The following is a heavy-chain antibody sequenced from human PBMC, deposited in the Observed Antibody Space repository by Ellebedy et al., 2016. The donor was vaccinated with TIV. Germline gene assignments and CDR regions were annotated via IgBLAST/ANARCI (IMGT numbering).Heavy chain of an antibody. Sequence: SETLSLTXTVSGGSISSSSYYWGWIRQPPGKGLEWIGSIYYSGSTYYNPSLKSRVTISIDTSKNQFSLKLSSVTAADTAVYYCARLYDSSGYPKNWGQGTLVTVSS. D-gene: IGHD3-22*01. V-gene: IGHV4-39*01. CDR1: GGSISSSSYY. J-gene: IGHJ4*02. CDR3: ARLYDSSGYPKN. CDR2: IYYSGST.